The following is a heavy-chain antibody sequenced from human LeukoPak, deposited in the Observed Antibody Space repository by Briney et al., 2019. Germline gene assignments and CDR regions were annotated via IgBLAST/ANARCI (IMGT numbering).Heavy chain of an antibody. CDR3: ARGSMHIYHLYTDY. V-gene: IGHV3-7*01. D-gene: IGHD3-16*02. CDR1: GFTFSTYW. Sequence: PGGSLRLSCAASGFTFSTYWMSWVRQAPGTGLEWAASIKQDGSERYYVDSVKGRFTISRDNAKNSLFLQLSSLRVEDTAVYYCARGSMHIYHLYTDYWGQGTLVPVSS. CDR2: IKQDGSER. J-gene: IGHJ4*02.